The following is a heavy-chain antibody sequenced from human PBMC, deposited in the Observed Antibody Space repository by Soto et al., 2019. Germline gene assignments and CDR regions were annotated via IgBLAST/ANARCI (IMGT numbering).Heavy chain of an antibody. V-gene: IGHV3-23*04. J-gene: IGHJ2*01. CDR1: GFTFSSYA. Sequence: EVQLVESGGGLVQPGGSLRLYCAVSGFTFSSYAMNWVRQAPGKGLEWVSSISGSGVTTYYAESVKGRFTISRDNSKNTLFMLLSSLRAEDTAVYYCAKRTQSQYFFDFWGRGTLVNVSS. CDR2: ISGSGVTT. D-gene: IGHD4-4*01. CDR3: AKRTQSQYFFDF.